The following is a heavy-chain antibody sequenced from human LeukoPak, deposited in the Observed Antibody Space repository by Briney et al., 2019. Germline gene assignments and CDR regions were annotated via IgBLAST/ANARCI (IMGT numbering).Heavy chain of an antibody. V-gene: IGHV3-23*01. CDR1: GFTFSSYA. CDR3: AKVIDSYGQGDI. Sequence: PGGSLRLSCTASGFTFSSYAMTWVRQAPGKGLEWVSGISISGASTYYADSVKGRFTISRDNSKNTLYLQMNSLRAEDTAVYYCAKVIDSYGQGDIRGQGTMVTVSS. CDR2: ISISGAST. D-gene: IGHD5-18*01. J-gene: IGHJ3*02.